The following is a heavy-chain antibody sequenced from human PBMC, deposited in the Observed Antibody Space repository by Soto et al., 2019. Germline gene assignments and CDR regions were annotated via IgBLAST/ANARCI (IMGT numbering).Heavy chain of an antibody. CDR3: ARGTSSGWYGYFDY. D-gene: IGHD6-19*01. V-gene: IGHV4-34*01. J-gene: IGHJ4*02. CDR2: INHSGST. CDR1: GGSFSGYY. Sequence: SETLSLTCAVYGGSFSGYYWSWIRQPPGKGLEWIGEINHSGSTNYNPSLESRVTISVDTSKNQFSLKLSSVTAADTAVYYCARGTSSGWYGYFDYWGQGTLVTVSS.